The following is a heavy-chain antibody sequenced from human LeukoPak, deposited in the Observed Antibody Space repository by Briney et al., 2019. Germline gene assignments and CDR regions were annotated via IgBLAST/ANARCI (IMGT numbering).Heavy chain of an antibody. CDR3: ARGCGLHLSPAPSYYDSRCRYFAA. Sequence: GGSLRLSCAASGFTFSDYSMEWVRQAPGKGLEWISYISSTSTTIYYADSVRGRFTTSRDNAKNSLYLQMNGLRAEDTAVYYCARGCGLHLSPAPSYYDSRCRYFAAWGQGTLVTVSS. V-gene: IGHV3-48*04. J-gene: IGHJ4*02. D-gene: IGHD3-22*01. CDR2: ISSTSTTI. CDR1: GFTFSDYS.